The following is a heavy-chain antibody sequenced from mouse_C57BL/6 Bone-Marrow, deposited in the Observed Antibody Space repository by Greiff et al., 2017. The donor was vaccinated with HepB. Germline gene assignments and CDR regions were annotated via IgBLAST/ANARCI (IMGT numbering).Heavy chain of an antibody. CDR2: FYPGSGSI. CDR3: ARHAWTTTVVAPTFYFDY. CDR1: GYTFTEYT. Sequence: VKLMESGAELVKPGASVKLSCKASGYTFTEYTIHWVKQRSGQGLEWIGWFYPGSGSIKYNEKFKDKATLTADKSSSTVYIERSRLTSEDSAVYFYARHAWTTTVVAPTFYFDYWGQGTTLTVSS. D-gene: IGHD1-1*01. J-gene: IGHJ2*01. V-gene: IGHV1-62-2*01.